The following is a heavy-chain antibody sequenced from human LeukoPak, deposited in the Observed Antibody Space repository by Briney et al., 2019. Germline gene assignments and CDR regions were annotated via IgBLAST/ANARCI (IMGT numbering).Heavy chain of an antibody. J-gene: IGHJ5*02. V-gene: IGHV3-15*01. CDR3: ARAAETVPKGFDP. Sequence: GGSLRLSCAASGFTFSNAWMSWVRQAPGKGLEWVGRIKSKTDGGTTDYAAPVKGRFTISRDDSKNTLYLQMNSLKTEHTAVYYCARAAETVPKGFDPWGQGTLVTVSS. D-gene: IGHD4-11*01. CDR1: GFTFSNAW. CDR2: IKSKTDGGTT.